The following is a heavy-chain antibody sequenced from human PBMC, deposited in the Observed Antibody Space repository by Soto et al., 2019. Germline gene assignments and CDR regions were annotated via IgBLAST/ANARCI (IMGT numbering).Heavy chain of an antibody. Sequence: QVQLVQSGAEVKKPGASVKVSCKASDYIFTNYGISWVRQAPGQGLEWMGWITLYNGRTNYAQKFQARVTMTTDTSTSTAYMELRSLRSDDTAVYYCARGWGYNTTDYYYAYWGQGTLIIVSS. CDR3: ARGWGYNTTDYYYAY. V-gene: IGHV1-18*01. CDR2: ITLYNGRT. J-gene: IGHJ4*02. D-gene: IGHD3-22*01. CDR1: DYIFTNYG.